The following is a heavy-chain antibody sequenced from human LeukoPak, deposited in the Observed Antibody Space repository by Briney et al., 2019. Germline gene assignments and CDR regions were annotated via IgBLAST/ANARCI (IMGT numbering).Heavy chain of an antibody. D-gene: IGHD6-19*01. V-gene: IGHV4-39*07. J-gene: IGHJ4*02. CDR3: ARDPVAVYYFDY. Sequence: PSETLSLTCTVSGGSISSSSYYWGWIRQPPGKGLEWIGEIYHSGSTNYNPSLKSRVTISVNKSKNQFSLKLSSVTAADTAVYYCARDPVAVYYFDYWGQGTLVTVSS. CDR1: GGSISSSSYY. CDR2: IYHSGST.